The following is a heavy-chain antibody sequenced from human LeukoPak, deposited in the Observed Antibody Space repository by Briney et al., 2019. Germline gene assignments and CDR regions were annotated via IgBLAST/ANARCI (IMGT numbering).Heavy chain of an antibody. CDR3: AXXXFXXGXXYXGAFXI. D-gene: IGHD1-26*01. CDR2: MNPNSGNT. J-gene: IGHJ3*02. CDR1: XYTFTSYD. Sequence: XXXXYTFTSYDINGVRQATGQGLEGMGWMNPNSGNTGYAQKFQGRVTITRNTSISTDYMELSSLRYEDTGVYYCAXXXFXXGXXYXGAFXIWGQGTXVIVSS. V-gene: IGHV1-8*03.